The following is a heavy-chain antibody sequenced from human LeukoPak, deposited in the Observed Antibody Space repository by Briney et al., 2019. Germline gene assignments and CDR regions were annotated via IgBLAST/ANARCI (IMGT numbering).Heavy chain of an antibody. CDR2: ISGSGGST. Sequence: GGSLRLSCVVSGFTFSSYAMNWLRQAPGKGLEWVSAISGSGGSTYYADSVKGRFTISRDNSKNTLYLQMNSLRAEDTAVYYCAKDPIGYCSGGSCYPWGQGTLVTVSS. CDR3: AKDPIGYCSGGSCYP. J-gene: IGHJ5*02. D-gene: IGHD2-15*01. CDR1: GFTFSSYA. V-gene: IGHV3-23*01.